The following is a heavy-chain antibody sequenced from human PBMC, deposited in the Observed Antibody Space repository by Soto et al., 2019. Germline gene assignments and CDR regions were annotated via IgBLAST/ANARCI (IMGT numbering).Heavy chain of an antibody. V-gene: IGHV3-21*01. CDR3: ARMGGVVPLPYNWFDP. D-gene: IGHD3-3*01. J-gene: IGHJ5*02. CDR2: ISSSSSYI. CDR1: GFTFSSYS. Sequence: EVQLVESGGGLVKPGGSLRLSCAASGFTFSSYSMNWVRQAPGKWLEWVSSISSSSSYIYYADSVKGRFTISRDNAKNSLYLQMNSLRAEDTAVYYCARMGGVVPLPYNWFDPWGQGTLVTVSS.